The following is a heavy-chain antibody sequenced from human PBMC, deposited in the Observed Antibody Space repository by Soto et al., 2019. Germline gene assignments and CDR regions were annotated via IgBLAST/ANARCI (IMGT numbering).Heavy chain of an antibody. J-gene: IGHJ6*02. V-gene: IGHV1-8*01. CDR1: GYTFTSYD. CDR3: SNGGRYFDWLSPPTTYGMDV. D-gene: IGHD3-9*01. CDR2: MNPNSGNT. Sequence: ASVKVSCKASGYTFTSYDINWVRQATGQGLEWMGWMNPNSGNTGYAQKIQGRVTMTRNTSISTAYMELSSLRSEDTAVYYCSNGGRYFDWLSPPTTYGMDVWGQGTTVTVSS.